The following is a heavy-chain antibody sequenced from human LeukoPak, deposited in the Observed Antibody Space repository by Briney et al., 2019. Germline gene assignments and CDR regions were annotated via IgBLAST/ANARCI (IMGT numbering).Heavy chain of an antibody. CDR1: GFTFSNSW. J-gene: IGHJ4*02. V-gene: IGHV3-7*01. Sequence: GGSLRLSCAASGFTFSNSWMSWVRQAPGKGLEWVAYIKQDGSEQFYVDSVKGRFTISRDNAKNSLDLQMNSLRAEDTAVYYCARVLCSSTSCYYSSWGQGTLVTVSS. CDR3: ARVLCSSTSCYYSS. D-gene: IGHD2-2*01. CDR2: IKQDGSEQ.